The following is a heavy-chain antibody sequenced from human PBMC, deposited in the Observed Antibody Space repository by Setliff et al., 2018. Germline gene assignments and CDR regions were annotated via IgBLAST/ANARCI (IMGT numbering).Heavy chain of an antibody. CDR1: GFTFSTYW. CDR3: ARSPANGGHDAFDI. V-gene: IGHV3-74*01. J-gene: IGHJ3*02. D-gene: IGHD6-25*01. Sequence: PGGSLRLSCAASGFTFSTYWMHWVRQAPGKGLVWVSRISEDGSDTTYADSVKGRFTISRDNAKSSLYLQMNSLRAEDTAVFYCARSPANGGHDAFDIWGQGTMVTVS. CDR2: ISEDGSDT.